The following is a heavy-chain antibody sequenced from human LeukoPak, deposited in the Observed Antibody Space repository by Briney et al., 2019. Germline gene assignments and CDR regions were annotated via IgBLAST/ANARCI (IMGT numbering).Heavy chain of an antibody. CDR1: GGTFSSYA. V-gene: IGHV1-69*13. CDR3: ARDGLKNDIVVVPAAMFY. CDR2: IIPIFGTA. Sequence: ASVKVSCKASGGTFSSYAISWVRQAPGQGLEWMGGIIPIFGTANYAQKFQGRVTITADESTSTAYMELSSLRSEDTAVYYCARDGLKNDIVVVPAAMFYWGQGTLVTVSS. D-gene: IGHD2-2*01. J-gene: IGHJ4*02.